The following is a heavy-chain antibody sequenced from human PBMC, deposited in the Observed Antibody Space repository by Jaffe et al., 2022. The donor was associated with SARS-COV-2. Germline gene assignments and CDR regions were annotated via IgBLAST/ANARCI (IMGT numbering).Heavy chain of an antibody. D-gene: IGHD3-16*02. J-gene: IGHJ6*02. CDR1: GFTFSDYK. CDR3: ARVNVWENYRLYGMDV. Sequence: EVHLVESGGGLVQPGGSLRLSCAASGFTFSDYKMNWVRQAPEKGLEWVSYISSSGTTIYYADSVKGRFTISRDNAKNSLYLQMNSLRDEDTAVYYCARVNVWENYRLYGMDVWGQGTTVTVS. V-gene: IGHV3-48*02. CDR2: ISSSGTTI.